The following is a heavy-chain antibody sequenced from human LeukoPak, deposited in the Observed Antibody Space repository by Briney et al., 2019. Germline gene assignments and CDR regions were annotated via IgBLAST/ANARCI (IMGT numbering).Heavy chain of an antibody. CDR3: AKPATSILIYFDS. D-gene: IGHD2-2*01. V-gene: IGHV3-49*03. Sequence: GGSLRLSCTASGFTFAGYLMSWFRQAPGKGLEWVGFIRSKTYGGTTEYAASVKGRFTISRDDSKSIAYLQMNSLETEDTAVCYCAKPATSILIYFDSWGQGTLVTVSS. J-gene: IGHJ4*02. CDR2: IRSKTYGGTT. CDR1: GFTFAGYL.